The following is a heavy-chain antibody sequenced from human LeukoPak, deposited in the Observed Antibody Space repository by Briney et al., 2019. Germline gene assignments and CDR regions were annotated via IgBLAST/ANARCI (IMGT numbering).Heavy chain of an antibody. V-gene: IGHV4-61*02. CDR3: ARSNSGSYRELDY. CDR2: IYTSGIT. J-gene: IGHJ4*02. Sequence: PSETLSLTCTVSGGSINSGSYFWSWIRQPAGKGLEWFGRIYTSGITNYNSSLMSRATISIDTSKNQFSLKLSSVTAADTAVYYCARSNSGSYRELDYWGQGALVTVSS. CDR1: GGSINSGSYF. D-gene: IGHD1-26*01.